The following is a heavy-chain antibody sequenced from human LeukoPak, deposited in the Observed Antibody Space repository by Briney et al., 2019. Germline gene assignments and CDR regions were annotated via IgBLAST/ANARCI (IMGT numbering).Heavy chain of an antibody. CDR2: IRSKANSYAT. Sequence: PGGSLRLSCAASGLTFSGSAMHWVRQASGKGLEWVGRIRSKANSYATAYAASVKGRFTISRDDSKNTAYLQMNSLKTEDTAVYYCTGRGSNFDYWGQGTLVTVSS. CDR3: TGRGSNFDY. D-gene: IGHD2-15*01. CDR1: GLTFSGSA. V-gene: IGHV3-73*01. J-gene: IGHJ4*02.